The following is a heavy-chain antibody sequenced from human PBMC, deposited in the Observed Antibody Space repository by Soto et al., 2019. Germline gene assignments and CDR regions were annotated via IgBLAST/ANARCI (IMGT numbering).Heavy chain of an antibody. CDR2: IIPILGIA. Sequence: QVQLVQSGAEVKKPGSSVKVSCKASGGTFSSYTISWVRQAPGQGLEWMGRIIPILGIANYAQKFQGRVTVTADKSTSTAYMELSSLRSEDTAVYYCARDRPGGYSYAPIDYWGQGTLVTVCS. J-gene: IGHJ4*02. CDR1: GGTFSSYT. D-gene: IGHD5-18*01. V-gene: IGHV1-69*08. CDR3: ARDRPGGYSYAPIDY.